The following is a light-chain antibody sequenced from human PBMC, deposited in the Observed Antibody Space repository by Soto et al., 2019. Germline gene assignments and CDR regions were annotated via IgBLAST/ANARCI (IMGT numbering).Light chain of an antibody. J-gene: IGKJ1*01. V-gene: IGKV1-39*01. Sequence: DIRMTQSPSSLSASVGDTVTITCRASQGISDYLSWFQHKPGEAPKLLIYTASSLQGGVPLRFSGAGSRTDFSLTISGLQPEDSATYYCHQTYTFPWTFGQGTKVDIK. CDR1: QGISDY. CDR2: TAS. CDR3: HQTYTFPWT.